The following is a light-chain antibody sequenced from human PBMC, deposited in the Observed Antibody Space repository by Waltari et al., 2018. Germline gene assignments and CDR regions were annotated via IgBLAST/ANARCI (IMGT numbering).Light chain of an antibody. Sequence: QSVLTQPPSASGTPGQRVTISCSGGRSNIGNNYVFWYQQFPGTAPKLLIYRIYQRPSGVPDRSSGPQSGPSASLAIGGLRSEDEADYYCAAWDDSLSVWVFGGGTTLTVL. V-gene: IGLV1-47*01. CDR1: RSNIGNNY. CDR3: AAWDDSLSVWV. J-gene: IGLJ3*02. CDR2: RIY.